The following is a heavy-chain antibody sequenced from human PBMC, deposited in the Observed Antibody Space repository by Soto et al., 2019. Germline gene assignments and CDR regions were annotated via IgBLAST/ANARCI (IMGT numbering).Heavy chain of an antibody. J-gene: IGHJ4*02. CDR2: IYYSGST. V-gene: IGHV4-30-4*01. Sequence: QVQLQESGPGLVKPSQTLSLTCTVSGGSISCGDYYCSWIGQPPGKGSERIGYIYYSGSTYDNPSLKRRVTISVDTSKNQFSLKLSSVTAADTAVYYCASNSYGYTFDYWGQGTLVTVSS. CDR1: GGSISCGDYY. D-gene: IGHD5-18*01. CDR3: ASNSYGYTFDY.